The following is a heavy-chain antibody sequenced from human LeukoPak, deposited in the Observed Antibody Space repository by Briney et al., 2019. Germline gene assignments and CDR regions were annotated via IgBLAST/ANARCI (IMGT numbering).Heavy chain of an antibody. J-gene: IGHJ4*02. D-gene: IGHD3-10*01. Sequence: NPGGSLRLSCAASGFTFISYSMNWVRQAPGKGLEWVSSISSSSSDIYYADSVRGRFTISRDNPKNSLYLQMNSLRAEDTAVYYCARVALVSGPSYGSESEAADYWGQGTLVTVSS. CDR2: ISSSSSDI. CDR3: ARVALVSGPSYGSESEAADY. V-gene: IGHV3-21*01. CDR1: GFTFISYS.